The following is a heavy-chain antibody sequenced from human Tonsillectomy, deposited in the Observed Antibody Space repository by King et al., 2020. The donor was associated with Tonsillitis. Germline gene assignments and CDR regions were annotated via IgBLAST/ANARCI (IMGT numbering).Heavy chain of an antibody. CDR3: ARVLRLSAYSAYFDY. D-gene: IGHD3-9*01. CDR1: GFTVSDYY. V-gene: IGHV3-66*01. Sequence: VQLVEYGGGLVQPGGSLRLSCAASGFTVSDYYMSWVRQAPGKGLEWVSVIYSGDSTYYADSVKGRFTISRDNSKNTLYLQMNSLRAEDTAVYYCARVLRLSAYSAYFDYWGQGTLVTVSS. J-gene: IGHJ4*02. CDR2: IYSGDST.